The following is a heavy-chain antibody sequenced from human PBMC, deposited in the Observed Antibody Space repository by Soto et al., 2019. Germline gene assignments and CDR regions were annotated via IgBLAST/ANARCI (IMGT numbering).Heavy chain of an antibody. CDR3: AKRSPYSSGWYSPIFDY. CDR2: ISESGGST. D-gene: IGHD6-13*01. J-gene: IGHJ4*02. V-gene: IGHV3-23*01. CDR1: GFSFSDYA. Sequence: GGSLRLSCAASGFSFSDYAMSWVRQAPGKGLEWVSVISESGGSTHYADSVRGRFTVSRDNSKNSLSLRMNSLRDEDTAVYFCAKRSPYSSGWYSPIFDYWGQAALVTVS.